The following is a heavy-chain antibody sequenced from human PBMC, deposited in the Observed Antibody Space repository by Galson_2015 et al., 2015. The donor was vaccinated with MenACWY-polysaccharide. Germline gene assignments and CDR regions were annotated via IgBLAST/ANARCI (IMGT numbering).Heavy chain of an antibody. CDR1: GFTFSMYG. D-gene: IGHD4-23*01. Sequence: SLRLSCAGSGFTFSMYGMSWVRQAPGKGLERVSSISGSGSTKYYAESVKGRFTISRDNSENTIYLQMNSLSAEDTAVYYCATDVKTTVLRGVEFWGQGSLVTVSS. CDR3: ATDVKTTVLRGVEF. V-gene: IGHV3-23*01. J-gene: IGHJ4*02. CDR2: ISGSGSTK.